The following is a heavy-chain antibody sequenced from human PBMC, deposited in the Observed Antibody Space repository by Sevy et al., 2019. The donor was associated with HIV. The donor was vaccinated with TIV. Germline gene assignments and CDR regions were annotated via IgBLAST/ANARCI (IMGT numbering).Heavy chain of an antibody. D-gene: IGHD4-17*01. CDR1: GFTFSKVW. Sequence: GGSLRLSCAASGFTFSKVWMSWVRQAPGKGLEWVATMKQDGSEEDYVDSVKGRFTISRDNAKNSLYLQMNSLRAEDTGVYYCTRDLPPSATTVAHFDYWGQGTLVTVSS. V-gene: IGHV3-7*01. CDR2: MKQDGSEE. CDR3: TRDLPPSATTVAHFDY. J-gene: IGHJ4*02.